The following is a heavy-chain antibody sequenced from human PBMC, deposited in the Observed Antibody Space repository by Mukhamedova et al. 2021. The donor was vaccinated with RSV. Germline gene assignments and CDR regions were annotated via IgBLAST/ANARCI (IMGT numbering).Heavy chain of an antibody. CDR1: S. V-gene: IGHV1-69*01. CDR2: IIPLFGKT. J-gene: IGHJ5*02. Sequence: SVMWVRQVPGQGLDWMGQIIPLFGKTAYAQNFQGRITITADESTDTVYLDFISLTSDDTAMYYCARGTVVVLTADP. D-gene: IGHD2-21*02. CDR3: ARGTVVVLTADP.